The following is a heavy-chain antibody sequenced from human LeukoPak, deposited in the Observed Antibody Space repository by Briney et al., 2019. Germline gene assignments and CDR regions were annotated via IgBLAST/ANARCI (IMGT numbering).Heavy chain of an antibody. V-gene: IGHV3-33*01. CDR3: ARDRDSYGSYGMDV. Sequence: GGSLRLSCAASGFTFSSYGMHLVRQAPGKGLEWVAVIWYDGSNKYYADSVKGRFTISRDNSKNTLYLQMNSLRAEDTAVYYCARDRDSYGSYGMDVWGQGTTVTVSS. D-gene: IGHD5-18*01. CDR1: GFTFSSYG. CDR2: IWYDGSNK. J-gene: IGHJ6*02.